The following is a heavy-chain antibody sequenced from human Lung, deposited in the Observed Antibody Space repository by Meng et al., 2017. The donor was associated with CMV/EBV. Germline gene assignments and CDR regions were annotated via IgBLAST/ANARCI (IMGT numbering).Heavy chain of an antibody. CDR3: TTGRGGYNAEDY. J-gene: IGHJ4*02. D-gene: IGHD1-1*01. CDR1: GLTFSNAW. Sequence: EVQLVDSGGGLVKPGGSLRVSCAASGLTFSNAWMSWVRQAPGKGLEWVGLIKSKVDGGTTDYAAPLRGRFSISRDDSKNTMYLQMNSLKTVDTAVYYCTTGRGGYNAEDYWGQGTLVTVSS. CDR2: IKSKVDGGTT. V-gene: IGHV3-15*01.